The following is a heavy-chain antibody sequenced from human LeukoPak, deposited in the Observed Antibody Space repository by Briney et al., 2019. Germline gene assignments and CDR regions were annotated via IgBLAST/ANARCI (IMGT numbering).Heavy chain of an antibody. J-gene: IGHJ3*01. D-gene: IGHD6-13*01. V-gene: IGHV3-7*01. CDR1: GFTFSSYW. Sequence: GGSLRLSCVASGFTFSSYWMSWVRQAPGKGLEWVANIKQDGSEKYYVDSVKGRFTISRDNAKNSLYLQMNSLRVEDTAVYYCARDTSSPTWGQGATVTVSS. CDR2: IKQDGSEK. CDR3: ARDTSSPT.